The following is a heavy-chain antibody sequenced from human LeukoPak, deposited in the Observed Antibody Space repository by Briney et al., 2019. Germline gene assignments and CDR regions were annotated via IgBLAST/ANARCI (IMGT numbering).Heavy chain of an antibody. CDR3: ARDQAEVAGTGFFDY. Sequence: SETLSLTCTVSGGSISSGIYYWGWIRQPPGKGLEWIGSIYHSGSTYYTPSLKSRVTISVDTSKNQFSLKLSSVTAADTAVYYCARDQAEVAGTGFFDYWGQGTLVTVSS. V-gene: IGHV4-39*07. CDR2: IYHSGST. D-gene: IGHD6-19*01. J-gene: IGHJ4*02. CDR1: GGSISSGIYY.